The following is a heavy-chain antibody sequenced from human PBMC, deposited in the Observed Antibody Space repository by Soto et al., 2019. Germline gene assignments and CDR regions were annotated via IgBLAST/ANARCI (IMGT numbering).Heavy chain of an antibody. CDR3: ARGRNDYGANWFDP. CDR2: ISSSGSTI. J-gene: IGHJ5*02. CDR1: GFTFSDYY. D-gene: IGHD4-17*01. Sequence: GGSLRLSCAASGFTFSDYYMSWIRQAPGKGLEWVSYISSSGSTIYYADPVKGRFTISRDNAKNSLYLQMNSLRAEDTAVYYCARGRNDYGANWFDPWGQGTLVTVSS. V-gene: IGHV3-11*04.